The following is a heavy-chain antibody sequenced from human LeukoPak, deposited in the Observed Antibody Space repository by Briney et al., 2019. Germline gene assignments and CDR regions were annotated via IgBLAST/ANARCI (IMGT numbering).Heavy chain of an antibody. V-gene: IGHV3-48*03. CDR1: GFTFSSYE. D-gene: IGHD4-17*01. Sequence: PGGSLRLSCAASGFTFSSYEMSWVRQAPGKGLEWVSYTGSSGSTIYYADSVKGRFTISRDNAKNSLYLQMNSLRAEDTAVYYCARDYGPTPFDYWGQGTLVIVSS. J-gene: IGHJ4*02. CDR3: ARDYGPTPFDY. CDR2: TGSSGSTI.